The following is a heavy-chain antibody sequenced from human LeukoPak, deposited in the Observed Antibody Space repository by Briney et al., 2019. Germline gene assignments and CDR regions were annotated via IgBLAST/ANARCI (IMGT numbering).Heavy chain of an antibody. CDR2: IYYSGST. CDR1: GGSISSSSYY. Sequence: ASETLSLTCTVSGGSISSSSYYWGWIRQPPGKGLEWIGSIYYSGSTYYNPSLKSRVTISVDTSKNQFSLKLSSVTAADTAVYYCARALYSYGYKGIAAAGTRRAFDIWGQGTMVTVSS. J-gene: IGHJ3*02. D-gene: IGHD6-13*01. CDR3: ARALYSYGYKGIAAAGTRRAFDI. V-gene: IGHV4-39*01.